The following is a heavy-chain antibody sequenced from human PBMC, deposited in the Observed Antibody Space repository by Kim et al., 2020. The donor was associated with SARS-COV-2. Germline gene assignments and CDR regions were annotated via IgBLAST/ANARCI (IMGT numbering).Heavy chain of an antibody. CDR3: AKVKYSSGWFEGVHYYYYGMGV. V-gene: IGHV3-23*01. CDR2: ISGSGGST. Sequence: GGSLRLSCAASGFTFSSYAMSWVRQAPGKGLEWVSAISGSGGSTYYADSVKGRFTISRDNSKNTLYLQMNSLRAEDTAVYYCAKVKYSSGWFEGVHYYYYGMGVWGQGTTVTVSS. D-gene: IGHD6-19*01. CDR1: GFTFSSYA. J-gene: IGHJ6*02.